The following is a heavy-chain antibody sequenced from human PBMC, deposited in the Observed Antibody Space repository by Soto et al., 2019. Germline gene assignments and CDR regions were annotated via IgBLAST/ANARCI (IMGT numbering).Heavy chain of an antibody. CDR1: GVYFGGFC. D-gene: IGHD3-10*01. Sequence: LSCAVFGVYFGGFCWRRISQPPGKGLEWIGEINHSGSTNYNPSLKSRVTISVDTSKNQFSLKLSSVTAADTAVYYCARGVTMVWGVDLGISNYYYMDIWGKGTTVTVSS. CDR3: ARGVTMVWGVDLGISNYYYMDI. J-gene: IGHJ6*03. CDR2: INHSGST. V-gene: IGHV4-34*01.